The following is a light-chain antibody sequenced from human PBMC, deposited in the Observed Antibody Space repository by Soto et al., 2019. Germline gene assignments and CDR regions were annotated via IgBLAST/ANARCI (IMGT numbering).Light chain of an antibody. CDR1: LNIHTA. Sequence: ELVSPQYPATLSLSPVSRSNLSGVASLNIHTALGWYQQKPGQAPRILIYGASNRATGIPDRFSGSGSGTDLTLTISSLQPEDFAVYYCQQHSNWTQPFGQGTKVDIK. V-gene: IGKV3D-15*01. J-gene: IGKJ1*01. CDR3: QQHSNWTQP. CDR2: GAS.